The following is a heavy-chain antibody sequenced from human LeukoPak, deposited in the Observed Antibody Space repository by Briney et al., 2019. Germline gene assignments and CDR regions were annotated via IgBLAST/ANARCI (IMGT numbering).Heavy chain of an antibody. CDR1: GGTFSSYA. CDR3: ARVTIFGVDRGLYYFDY. J-gene: IGHJ4*02. D-gene: IGHD3-3*01. V-gene: IGHV1-69*05. Sequence: SVKVSCKASGGTFSSYAISWVRQAPGQGLEWMGGIIPIFGTANYAQKFQGRVTITTDESTSTAYMELSSLRSEDTAVYYCARVTIFGVDRGLYYFDYWGQGTLVTVSS. CDR2: IIPIFGTA.